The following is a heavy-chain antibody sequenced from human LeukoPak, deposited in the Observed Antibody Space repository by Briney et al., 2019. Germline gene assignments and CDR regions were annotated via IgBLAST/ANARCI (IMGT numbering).Heavy chain of an antibody. CDR2: FDLEDGET. Sequence: ASVKVSCKVSGYTLTELSMHWVRQAPGKGLEWMGGFDLEDGETIYAQKFQGRVTMTEDTSTDTAYMELSSLRSEDTAVYYCATPGTYYDILTGYYSFDYWGQGTLVTVSS. CDR3: ATPGTYYDILTGYYSFDY. D-gene: IGHD3-9*01. J-gene: IGHJ4*02. V-gene: IGHV1-24*01. CDR1: GYTLTELS.